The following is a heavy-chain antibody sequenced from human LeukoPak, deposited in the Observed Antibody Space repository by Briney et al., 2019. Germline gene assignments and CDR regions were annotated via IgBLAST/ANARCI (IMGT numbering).Heavy chain of an antibody. CDR1: GYTFTSYY. Sequence: GASVKVSCKASGYTFTSYYMHWVRQAPGQGLEWMGIINPSGGSTSYAQKFQGRVTMTRDTSTSTVYMELSSLRSEDTAVYYCAREGAAGTSYYYYGMDAWGQGTTVTVSS. J-gene: IGHJ6*02. CDR2: INPSGGST. V-gene: IGHV1-46*01. D-gene: IGHD6-13*01. CDR3: AREGAAGTSYYYYGMDA.